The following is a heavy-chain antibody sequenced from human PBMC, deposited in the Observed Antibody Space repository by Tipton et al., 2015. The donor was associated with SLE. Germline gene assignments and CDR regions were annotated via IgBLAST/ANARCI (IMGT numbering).Heavy chain of an antibody. CDR1: GFTFSSYG. CDR2: ISYDGSNK. Sequence: SLRLSCAASGFTFSSYGMNWVRQAPGKGLEWVAVISYDGSNKYYADSVKGRFTISRDNSKNTLYLQMNSLRAEDTAVYYCARDYYDSSGYLYYYYYMDVWGKGTTVTVSS. V-gene: IGHV3-30*19. CDR3: ARDYYDSSGYLYYYYYMDV. D-gene: IGHD3-22*01. J-gene: IGHJ6*03.